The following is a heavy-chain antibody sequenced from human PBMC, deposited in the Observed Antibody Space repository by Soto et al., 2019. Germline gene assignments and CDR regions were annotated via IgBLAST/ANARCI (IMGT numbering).Heavy chain of an antibody. V-gene: IGHV3-21*01. CDR2: ISSSSSYI. CDR1: GLTFISYS. J-gene: IGHJ4*02. CDR3: ARDPTWRPPQY. Sequence: GGPMRLCWAAAGLTFISYSMNWVIQAPGKGLEWVSSISSSSSYIYYADSVKGRFTISRDNAKNSLYLQMNSLRAEDTAVYYCARDPTWRPPQYWGQGTLVTVSS. D-gene: IGHD6-25*01.